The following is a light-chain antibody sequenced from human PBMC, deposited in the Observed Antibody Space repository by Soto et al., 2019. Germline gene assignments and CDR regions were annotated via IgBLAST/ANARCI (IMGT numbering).Light chain of an antibody. Sequence: NFMLTQPHSVSESPGKTVIISCTRSSGSIASNYVQWYLQRPGSSPTTVIYEDNQRPSGVPDRFSGSIDSSSNSASLTISGLETEDEADYYCQSYDATNQVFGGGTKVTVL. CDR3: QSYDATNQV. J-gene: IGLJ3*02. CDR2: EDN. V-gene: IGLV6-57*01. CDR1: SGSIASNY.